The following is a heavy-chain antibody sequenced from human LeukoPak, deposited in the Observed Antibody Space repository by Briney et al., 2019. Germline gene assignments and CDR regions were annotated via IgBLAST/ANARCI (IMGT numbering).Heavy chain of an antibody. D-gene: IGHD6-13*01. J-gene: IGHJ6*03. CDR1: GYTFSGYY. CDR2: INPNSGGA. Sequence: ASVKVSCKASGYTFSGYYRHWVRQAPGQGLEWMGWINPNSGGAKYAQNFQGRVIMTTDTSISTAYMELSSLRSDDTAVYYCARSSPPTYRHFYYYMDVWRKGSTVTVS. CDR3: ARSSPPTYRHFYYYMDV. V-gene: IGHV1-2*02.